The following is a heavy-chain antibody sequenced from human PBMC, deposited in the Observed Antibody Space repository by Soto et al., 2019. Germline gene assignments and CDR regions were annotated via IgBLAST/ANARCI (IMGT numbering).Heavy chain of an antibody. CDR1: GYTFTTYY. D-gene: IGHD3-22*01. Sequence: ASVKVSCKASGYTFTTYYMHWIRQAPGQGLEWMGIIDPRAGSTSHAQKFQGRVTMARDTSTSTVYMDLRSLRSEDTAVYYCARAGYYDSSGYDGFDIWGQGTMVTVSS. CDR3: ARAGYYDSSGYDGFDI. CDR2: IDPRAGST. V-gene: IGHV1-46*01. J-gene: IGHJ3*02.